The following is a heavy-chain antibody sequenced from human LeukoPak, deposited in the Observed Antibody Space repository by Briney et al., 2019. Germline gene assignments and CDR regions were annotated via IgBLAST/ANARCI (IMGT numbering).Heavy chain of an antibody. V-gene: IGHV3-23*01. CDR3: AKGQSMIVVVISVFDY. CDR2: ISGSGGST. Sequence: GGSLRLSCAASGFTFSSYAMSWVRQAPGKWLEWVSAISGSGGSTYYADSVKGRFTISRDNSKNTLYLQMNSLRAEDTAVYYCAKGQSMIVVVISVFDYWGQGTLVTVSS. J-gene: IGHJ4*02. CDR1: GFTFSSYA. D-gene: IGHD3-22*01.